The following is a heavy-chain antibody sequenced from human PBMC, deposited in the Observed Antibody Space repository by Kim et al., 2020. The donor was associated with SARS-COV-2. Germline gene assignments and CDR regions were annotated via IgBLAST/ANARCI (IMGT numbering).Heavy chain of an antibody. D-gene: IGHD3-22*01. J-gene: IGHJ4*02. CDR1: GFTFSNAW. V-gene: IGHV3-15*01. CDR3: TRLTISSGYDYFDY. Sequence: GGSLRLSCAASGFTFSNAWMSWVRQAPGKGLEWVGRIKSKTDGGTTDYAAPVKGRFTISRDDSKNTLYLQMNSLKTEDTAVYYCTRLTISSGYDYFDYWGQGTLVTVSS. CDR2: IKSKTDGGTT.